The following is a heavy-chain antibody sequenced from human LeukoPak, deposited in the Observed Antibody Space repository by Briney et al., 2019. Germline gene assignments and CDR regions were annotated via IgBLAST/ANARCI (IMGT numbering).Heavy chain of an antibody. CDR2: IYNSGST. CDR1: GGSISSSTYY. D-gene: IGHD6-13*01. V-gene: IGHV4-39*01. Sequence: SETLSLTCGVSGGSISSSTYYWGWIRQPPGKGLEWIGNIYNSGSTYYNPSLKGRVTISVDTSKNQFSLKLSSVTAEDTAVYYCARQAYSSNLGWFDPWGQGTLVTVSS. CDR3: ARQAYSSNLGWFDP. J-gene: IGHJ5*02.